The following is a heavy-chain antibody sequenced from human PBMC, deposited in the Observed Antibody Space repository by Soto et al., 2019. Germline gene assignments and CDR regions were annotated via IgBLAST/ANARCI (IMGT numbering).Heavy chain of an antibody. CDR2: IYYSGTT. V-gene: IGHV4-30-2*01. D-gene: IGHD2-15*01. CDR3: AKASDIVVVVSTDGFDY. J-gene: IGHJ4*02. CDR1: NGSVSSGTYS. Sequence: PSETLSLTCTVSNGSVSSGTYSWSWVRQPPGKGLEWIGYIYYSGTTYYTPSLKSRLTMSMDRANDHFSLNLTSVTAADTAVYYCAKASDIVVVVSTDGFDYWGQGTPVTVSS.